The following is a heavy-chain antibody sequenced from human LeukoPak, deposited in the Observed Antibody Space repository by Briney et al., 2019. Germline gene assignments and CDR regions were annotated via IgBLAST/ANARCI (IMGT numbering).Heavy chain of an antibody. D-gene: IGHD4-11*01. Sequence: PSETLSLTCTVSGGSISSYYWSWIRQPPGKGLEGIGYIYYSGSTNYNPSLKSRVTISVDTSKNKFSLKLSSVTAADTAVYYCARLNYEELYYYGMDVWGQGTTVTVSS. CDR2: IYYSGST. V-gene: IGHV4-59*01. CDR1: GGSISSYY. J-gene: IGHJ6*02. CDR3: ARLNYEELYYYGMDV.